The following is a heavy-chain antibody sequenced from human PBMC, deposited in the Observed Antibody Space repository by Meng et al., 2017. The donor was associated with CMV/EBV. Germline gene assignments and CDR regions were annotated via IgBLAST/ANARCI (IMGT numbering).Heavy chain of an antibody. CDR1: GGSISSSSYY. J-gene: IGHJ6*02. D-gene: IGHD6-6*01. V-gene: IGHV4-39*07. CDR3: ARDNGARPGRPYYYYGMDV. CDR2: IYYSGST. Sequence: SETLSLTCTVSGGSISSSSYYWGWIRQPPGQGLEWIGSIYYSGSTYYNPSLKSRVTISVDTSKNQFSLKLSSVTAADTAVYYCARDNGARPGRPYYYYGMDVWGQGTTVTVSS.